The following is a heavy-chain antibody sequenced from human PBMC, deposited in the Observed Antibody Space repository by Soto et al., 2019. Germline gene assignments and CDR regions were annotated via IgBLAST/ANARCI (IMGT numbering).Heavy chain of an antibody. J-gene: IGHJ6*02. Sequence: LRLSCAASGFTFSNTWMHWVRQAPGKGLVWVSHINSDGTTTTYADSVKGRFTISRDNAKNTVHLQMNSLRAEDTAVYYCATDGSYAQHVWGQGTTVTVSS. V-gene: IGHV3-74*01. CDR1: GFTFSNTW. CDR3: ATDGSYAQHV. CDR2: INSDGTTT. D-gene: IGHD2-2*01.